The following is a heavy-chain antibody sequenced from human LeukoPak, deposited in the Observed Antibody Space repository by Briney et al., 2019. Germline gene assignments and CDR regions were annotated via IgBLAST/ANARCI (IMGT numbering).Heavy chain of an antibody. CDR2: ISYDGSNK. D-gene: IGHD3-22*01. CDR1: GFTFSSYG. V-gene: IGHV3-30*18. CDR3: AKGMFAYYYDSSGETFDY. J-gene: IGHJ4*02. Sequence: PGRSLRLSCAASGFTFSSYGMHWVRQAPGKGLEWVAVISYDGSNKYYADSVKGRFTISRDNSKNTLYLQMNSLRAGDTAVYYCAKGMFAYYYDSSGETFDYWGQGTLVTVSS.